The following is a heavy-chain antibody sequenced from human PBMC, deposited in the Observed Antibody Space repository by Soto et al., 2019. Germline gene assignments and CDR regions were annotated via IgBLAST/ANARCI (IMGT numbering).Heavy chain of an antibody. CDR1: GGSISTGGYY. J-gene: IGHJ4*02. D-gene: IGHD4-17*01. V-gene: IGHV4-31*03. CDR2: IYYSGST. CDR3: ARGLSVTLFDN. Sequence: QVQLQESGPGLVKPSQTLSLTCTVSGGSISTGGYYWTWIRQHPGKGLEWIGYIYYSGSTYYNPSLKSRVTISVDASKNQFSLKLSSVTAADTAVYYCARGLSVTLFDNWGQGTLVTVSS.